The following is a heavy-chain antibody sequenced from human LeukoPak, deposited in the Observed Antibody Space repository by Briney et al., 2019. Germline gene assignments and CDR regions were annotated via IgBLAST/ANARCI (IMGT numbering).Heavy chain of an antibody. D-gene: IGHD2-15*01. Sequence: GGSLRLSCAASGFTFSSYAMIWVRQAPGKGLEWVSAISGSGGSTYYADSVKGRFIISRDNSKNTLYLQMNSLRAEDTAVYYCARVAYVVVAAETYFDYWGQGTLVTVSS. CDR2: ISGSGGST. V-gene: IGHV3-23*01. CDR1: GFTFSSYA. CDR3: ARVAYVVVAAETYFDY. J-gene: IGHJ4*02.